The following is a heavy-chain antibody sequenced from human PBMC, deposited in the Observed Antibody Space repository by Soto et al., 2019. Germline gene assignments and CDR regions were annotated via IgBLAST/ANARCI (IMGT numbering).Heavy chain of an antibody. V-gene: IGHV3-30-3*01. J-gene: IGHJ4*02. CDR2: ISSDVVNY. D-gene: IGHD2-15*01. Sequence: QVQLVESGGGVVQPGRSLRLSCAASGFTFSSFAMHWVRQAPGKGLEWMAVISSDVVNYYYAESVKGRYTISRDNSNNPQYLEMNSLRNEDTAVYYCARGGAWTPEGLGYWGQGTLVTVSS. CDR3: ARGGAWTPEGLGY. CDR1: GFTFSSFA.